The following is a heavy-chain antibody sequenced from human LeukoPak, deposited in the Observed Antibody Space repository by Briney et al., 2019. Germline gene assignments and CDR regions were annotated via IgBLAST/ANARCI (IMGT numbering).Heavy chain of an antibody. J-gene: IGHJ5*02. V-gene: IGHV1-2*02. CDR2: INPNSGGT. CDR1: GYTFTAYY. D-gene: IGHD3-3*01. CDR3: ARPFYDFWSGYYPWFDP. Sequence: ASVKVSCKASGYTFTAYYMHRVRQAPGQGLEWMGWINPNSGGTNYAQKFQGRLTMTRDTSIRTAYMELSRLRSDDTAVYYCARPFYDFWSGYYPWFDPWGQGTLVTVSS.